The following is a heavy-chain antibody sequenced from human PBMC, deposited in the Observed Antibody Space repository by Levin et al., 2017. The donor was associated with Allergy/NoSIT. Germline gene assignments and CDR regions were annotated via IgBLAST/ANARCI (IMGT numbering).Heavy chain of an antibody. CDR2: ISYDGSNK. D-gene: IGHD1-14*01. V-gene: IGHV3-30-3*01. CDR1: GFTFSSYA. CDR3: ASDNPDWYFDL. Sequence: GGSLRLSCAASGFTFSSYAMHWVRQAPGKGLEWVAVISYDGSNKYYADSVKGRFTISRDNSKNTLYLQMNSLRAEDTAVYYCASDNPDWYFDLWGRGTLVTVSS. J-gene: IGHJ2*01.